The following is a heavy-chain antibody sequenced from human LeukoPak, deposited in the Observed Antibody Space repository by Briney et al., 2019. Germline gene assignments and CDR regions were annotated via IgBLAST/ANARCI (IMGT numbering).Heavy chain of an antibody. Sequence: GASVKVSCKASGYTFTSYYMHWVRQAPGQGLEWMGIINPSGGSTSYAQKFQGRVTMTRDTSTSTVYMELSSLRSEDTAVYYCAREVAVAGILYCYYMDVWGKGTTVTISS. D-gene: IGHD6-19*01. J-gene: IGHJ6*03. CDR3: AREVAVAGILYCYYMDV. V-gene: IGHV1-46*01. CDR1: GYTFTSYY. CDR2: INPSGGST.